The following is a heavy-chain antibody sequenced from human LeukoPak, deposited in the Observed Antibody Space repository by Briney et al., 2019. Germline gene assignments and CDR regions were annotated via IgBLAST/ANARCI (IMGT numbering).Heavy chain of an antibody. V-gene: IGHV4-4*02. D-gene: IGHD1-26*01. CDR2: VYHSGST. Sequence: SETLSLTCAVSGGSISTNNWWSWVRQPPGKGLEWIGEVYHSGSTNYNPSLKSRVTMSIDKSKNQISLKLSSVTAADTAVHYCARDSIVGAADAFDIWGQGTMVTVSS. CDR3: ARDSIVGAADAFDI. CDR1: GGSISTNNW. J-gene: IGHJ3*02.